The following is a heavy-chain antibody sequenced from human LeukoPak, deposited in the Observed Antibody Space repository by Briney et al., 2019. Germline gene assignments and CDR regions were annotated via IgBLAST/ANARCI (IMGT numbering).Heavy chain of an antibody. CDR1: GGSFSGYY. CDR2: INHSGST. D-gene: IGHD3-3*01. Sequence: PSETLSLTCAGYGGSFSGYYWSWIRQPPGKGLEWIGEINHSGSTNYNPSLKSRVTISVDTSKNQFSLKLSSVTAADTAVYYCARGRPLVVIIPLYWYFDLWGRGTLVTVSS. J-gene: IGHJ2*01. V-gene: IGHV4-34*01. CDR3: ARGRPLVVIIPLYWYFDL.